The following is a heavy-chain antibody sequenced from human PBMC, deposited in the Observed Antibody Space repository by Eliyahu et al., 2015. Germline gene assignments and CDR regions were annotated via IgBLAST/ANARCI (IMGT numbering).Heavy chain of an antibody. J-gene: IGHJ4*02. D-gene: IGHD1-26*01. CDR2: ISRHSADI. V-gene: IGHV3-9*01. Sequence: EVQLVESGGGFVQPGRSLRLSCAASGFNFDDYAMHWVRQAPGKGLEWVSGISRHSADIIYADSVKGRFTVSRDNVKNSLYLQMNSLRTEDTAMYYCAKRVKGGSRHFDYWGQGTLVTVSS. CDR3: AKRVKGGSRHFDY. CDR1: GFNFDDYA.